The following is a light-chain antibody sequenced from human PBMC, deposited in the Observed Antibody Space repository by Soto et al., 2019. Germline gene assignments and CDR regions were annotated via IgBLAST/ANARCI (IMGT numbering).Light chain of an antibody. CDR3: QLYGYSPPT. J-gene: IGKJ1*01. CDR1: QTVRRNT. Sequence: EIVMTQSPVSLSLSPGERPTLSCRASQTVRRNTIGWYQQKPGQAPRLLIYGASNRDTGIPDRFSGSGSGTDFALTISRLEPEDFAVYYCQLYGYSPPTFGQGSKVEIK. CDR2: GAS. V-gene: IGKV3-20*01.